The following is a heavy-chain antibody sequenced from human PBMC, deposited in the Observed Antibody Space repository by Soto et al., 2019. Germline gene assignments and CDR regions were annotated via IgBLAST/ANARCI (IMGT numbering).Heavy chain of an antibody. CDR3: AREGAHDFWGGYEYYYYYGMDV. J-gene: IGHJ6*02. D-gene: IGHD3-3*01. CDR1: GGTFSSYA. V-gene: IGHV1-69*01. CDR2: IIPIFGTA. Sequence: QVQLVQSGAEVKKPGSSVKVSCKASGGTFSSYAISWVRQAPGQGLEWMGGIIPIFGTANYAQKFQGRVTITADESTSTAYMELSSLRSEDTAVYYCAREGAHDFWGGYEYYYYYGMDVWGQGTTVTVSS.